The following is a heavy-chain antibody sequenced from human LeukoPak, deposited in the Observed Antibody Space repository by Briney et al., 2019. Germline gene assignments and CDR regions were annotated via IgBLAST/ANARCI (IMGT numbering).Heavy chain of an antibody. D-gene: IGHD3-16*02. CDR1: GGSLSGYY. CDR3: ARRRYDYVWGSYQNKRWFDY. V-gene: IGHV4-34*01. J-gene: IGHJ4*02. Sequence: PSETLSLTRAVYGGSLSGYYWSWISQPRGKGLEWIGEIKLSGSTNYNPSLKRRVTISVDTSKNQFSLKLSSVTAADTAVYYCARRRYDYVWGSYQNKRWFDYWGQGTLVTVSS. CDR2: IKLSGST.